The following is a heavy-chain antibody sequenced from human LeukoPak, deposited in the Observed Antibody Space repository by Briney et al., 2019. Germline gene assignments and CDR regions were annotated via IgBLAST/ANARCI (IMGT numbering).Heavy chain of an antibody. V-gene: IGHV3-43*02. CDR3: VKDLTSVYDSFNI. CDR2: ISGDGVRT. Sequence: GGSLRLSCSASGFNFDEYAIHWVRQAPGKGLEWVSLISGDGVRTFYTDSVKGRFTISRDNSKNSLNLQMNSLRTEDTALYYCVKDLTSVYDSFNICGQGTMVTVSS. CDR1: GFNFDEYA. J-gene: IGHJ3*02.